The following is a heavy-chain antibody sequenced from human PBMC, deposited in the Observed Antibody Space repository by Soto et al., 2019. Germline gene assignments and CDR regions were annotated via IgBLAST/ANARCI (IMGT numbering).Heavy chain of an antibody. V-gene: IGHV4-59*06. Sequence: SDTLSLTCTVSGVSISNYNWKWIRQHPGKGLEWIGYIYYSGSTYYNPSLKSRVTISVDTSKNQFSLMLTSVTAADTAVYYCARSVFPWGQGTLVTVS. CDR3: ARSVFP. J-gene: IGHJ5*02. CDR1: GVSISNYN. CDR2: IYYSGST.